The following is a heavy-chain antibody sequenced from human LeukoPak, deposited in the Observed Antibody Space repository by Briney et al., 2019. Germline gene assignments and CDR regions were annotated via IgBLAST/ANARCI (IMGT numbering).Heavy chain of an antibody. CDR3: ARLNYDSSAYYQTFDY. D-gene: IGHD3-22*01. CDR1: GYSITSGYY. J-gene: IGHJ4*02. CDR2: VYHSGST. V-gene: IGHV4-38-2*02. Sequence: PSETLSLTCTVSGYSITSGYYWGWIRQPPGKGLEWIGSVYHSGSTYNNPSLKSRVTISVDTSKNQFSLRLSSVTAADTAVYYCARLNYDSSAYYQTFDYWGQGTLVTVSS.